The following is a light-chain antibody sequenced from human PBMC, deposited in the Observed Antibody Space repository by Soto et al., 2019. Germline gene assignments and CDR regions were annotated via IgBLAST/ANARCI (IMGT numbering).Light chain of an antibody. CDR2: EGS. V-gene: IGLV2-23*03. CDR1: SNDIGGYNL. Sequence: QSVLTQPASVSGSPGQSITIYCTGTSNDIGGYNLVSWYQQHPCKAPRLIIYEGSKRPSGVSDRFSGSTSGNTASLTISALQAEDEAHYSCCSFAGGATFLFGGGTKVTVL. CDR3: CSFAGGATFL. J-gene: IGLJ2*01.